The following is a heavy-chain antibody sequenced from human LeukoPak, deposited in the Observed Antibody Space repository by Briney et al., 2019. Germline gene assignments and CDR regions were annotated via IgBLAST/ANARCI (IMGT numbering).Heavy chain of an antibody. CDR1: GYTFTSYG. D-gene: IGHD2-15*01. V-gene: IGHV1-18*04. J-gene: IGHJ4*02. CDR3: ARDVISSGGSFPIDY. Sequence: ASVKVSCKASGYTFTSYGISWVRQAPGQGLGWMGWISAYNGNTNYAQKLQGRVTMTTDTSTSTAYMELRSLRSDDTAVYYCARDVISSGGSFPIDYWGQGTLVTVSS. CDR2: ISAYNGNT.